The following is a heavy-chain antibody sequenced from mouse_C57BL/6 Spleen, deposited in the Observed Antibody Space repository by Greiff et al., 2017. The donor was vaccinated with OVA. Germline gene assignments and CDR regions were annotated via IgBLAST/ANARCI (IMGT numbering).Heavy chain of an antibody. Sequence: VKVVESGPELVKPGASVKISCKASGYAFSSYWMNWVKQRPGKGLEWIGRIYPGDGDTNYNGKFKGKATLTADKSSSTAYMQISSLTSEDSAVYFCAHYNGYDWDFDYWGTGTTVTVSS. J-gene: IGHJ1*03. CDR1: GYAFSSYW. CDR3: AHYNGYDWDFDY. V-gene: IGHV1-82*01. D-gene: IGHD2-3*01. CDR2: IYPGDGDT.